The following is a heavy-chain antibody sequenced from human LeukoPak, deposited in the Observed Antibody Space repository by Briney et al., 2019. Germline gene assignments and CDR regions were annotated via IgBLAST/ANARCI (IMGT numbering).Heavy chain of an antibody. J-gene: IGHJ4*02. Sequence: GESLKISCAASGFTFSSYAMSWVRQAPGKGREWVSTISGSGGSTYYADSVKGRFTISGDNSKNTLYLQMNSLRAEDTAVYYCAGPMVRGVTQNYFDYWGQGTLVTVSS. CDR3: AGPMVRGVTQNYFDY. V-gene: IGHV3-23*01. CDR2: ISGSGGST. D-gene: IGHD3-10*01. CDR1: GFTFSSYA.